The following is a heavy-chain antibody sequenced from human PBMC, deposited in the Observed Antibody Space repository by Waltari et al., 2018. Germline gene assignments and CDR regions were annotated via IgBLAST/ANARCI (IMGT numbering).Heavy chain of an antibody. CDR3: ARVGFLEWLSTYYYFDY. V-gene: IGHV4-38-2*01. CDR1: GYSISSGYY. J-gene: IGHJ4*02. CDR2: IYHSGST. Sequence: QVQLQESGPGLVKPSETLSLTCAVSGYSISSGYYWGWIRPPPGKGLEWIGSIYHSGSTYYNPSLKSRVTISVDTSKNQFSLKLSSVTAADTAVYYCARVGFLEWLSTYYYFDYWGQGTLVTVSS. D-gene: IGHD3-3*01.